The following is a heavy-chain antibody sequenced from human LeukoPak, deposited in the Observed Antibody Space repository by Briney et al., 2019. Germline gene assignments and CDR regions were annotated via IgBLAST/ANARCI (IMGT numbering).Heavy chain of an antibody. D-gene: IGHD3-3*01. V-gene: IGHV4-34*01. CDR3: ARGNYDFWSGYRYYFDY. CDR2: INHSGST. CDR1: GGSFIGFH. Sequence: SETLSLTCAVYGGSFIGFHWNWIRQPPGKGLEWIGDINHSGSTNYNPSLTSRVTISVDTSKNQFSLKLSSVTAADTAVYYCARGNYDFWSGYRYYFDYWGQGTLVTVSS. J-gene: IGHJ4*02.